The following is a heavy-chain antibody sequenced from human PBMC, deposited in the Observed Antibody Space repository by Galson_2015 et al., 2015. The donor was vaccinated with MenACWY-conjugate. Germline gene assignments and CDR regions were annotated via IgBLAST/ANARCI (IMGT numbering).Heavy chain of an antibody. D-gene: IGHD3-10*01. V-gene: IGHV3-23*01. CDR3: AKGFDDHFYFMDV. Sequence: SLRLSCAASGGNFNSYAMTWVRQAPGKGLEWVSGIRGSGANTYYAGSVRGRFTVSRDNSKNTLFLQMNTLRAEDTAVYYCAKGFDDHFYFMDVWGQGTTVTVSS. CDR2: IRGSGANT. J-gene: IGHJ6*03. CDR1: GGNFNSYA.